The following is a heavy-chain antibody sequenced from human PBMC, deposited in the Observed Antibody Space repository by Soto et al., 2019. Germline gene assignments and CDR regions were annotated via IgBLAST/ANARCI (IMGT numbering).Heavy chain of an antibody. CDR2: INSDGSST. J-gene: IGHJ4*02. V-gene: IGHV3-74*01. CDR3: ARVNYGDYGGVYDY. Sequence: GSLRLSCAASGFTVSSYLMHWVRQAPGKGLVWVSRINSDGSSTSFADSVKGRFTISGDNAKNTLYLQMNSLRAEDTAVYYCARVNYGDYGGVYDYWGQGTLVTVSS. CDR1: GFTVSSYL. D-gene: IGHD4-17*01.